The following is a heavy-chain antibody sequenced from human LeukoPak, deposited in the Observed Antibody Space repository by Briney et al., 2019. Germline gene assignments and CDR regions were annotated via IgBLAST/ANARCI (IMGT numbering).Heavy chain of an antibody. V-gene: IGHV4-38-2*02. Sequence: SETLSLTCNVSGYSISSGYYWGWIRQSPGKGLEWIGSIYYSGTTYYNPSLKSRVTISVDTSRTQFSLKLSSVTAADTAVYYCARDRLHNWFDPWGQEPWSPSPQ. CDR3: ARDRLHNWFDP. CDR2: IYYSGTT. J-gene: IGHJ5*02. CDR1: GYSISSGYY. D-gene: IGHD5-12*01.